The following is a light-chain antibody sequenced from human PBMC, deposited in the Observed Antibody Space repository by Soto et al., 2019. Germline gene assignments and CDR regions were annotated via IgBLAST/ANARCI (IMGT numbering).Light chain of an antibody. CDR3: LQDHGFPLT. CDR2: AAS. CDR1: QDIRND. V-gene: IGKV1-6*01. J-gene: IGKJ4*01. Sequence: AIPMTQSPSSLSASVGDRVTITCRASQDIRNDLGWYQQKPGKAPKLLIYAASSLQSEVPSRFSGSGSGTDFTLTISSLQPEDFATYYCLQDHGFPLTFGGGTKAEIK.